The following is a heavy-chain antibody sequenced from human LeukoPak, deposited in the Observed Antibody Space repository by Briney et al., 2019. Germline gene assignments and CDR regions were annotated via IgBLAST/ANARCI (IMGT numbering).Heavy chain of an antibody. J-gene: IGHJ2*01. Sequence: ASVKVSCKASGYTFTTYAMHWVRQAPGQRLEWMGWINAGNGNTKYSQKFQGRVIITRDTSASTTYMELSSLRSEDTAVYYCARDALYGWYFDLWGRGTLVTVSS. CDR1: GYTFTTYA. V-gene: IGHV1-3*01. CDR2: INAGNGNT. CDR3: ARDALYGWYFDL. D-gene: IGHD4-17*01.